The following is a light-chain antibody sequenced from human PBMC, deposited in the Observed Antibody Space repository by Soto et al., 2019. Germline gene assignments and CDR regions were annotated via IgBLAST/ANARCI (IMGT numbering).Light chain of an antibody. Sequence: DIVMTQSPDSLAVSLGERAAINCKSSQSVFERSNNNNFLAWYQQKPGQPPKLVIYWASTRESGVPDRFSGSGSGRDFTLTISSLQAKDVAVYYCQQFSSGPWMFGQGTKVAIK. J-gene: IGKJ1*01. V-gene: IGKV4-1*01. CDR3: QQFSSGPWM. CDR1: QSVFERSNNNNF. CDR2: WAS.